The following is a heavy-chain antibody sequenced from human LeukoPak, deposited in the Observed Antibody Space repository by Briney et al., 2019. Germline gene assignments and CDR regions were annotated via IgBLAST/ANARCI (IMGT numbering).Heavy chain of an antibody. Sequence: SETLSLTCTVSGGSISSYYWSWVRQPPGKGLEWIGYIYYSGSTNYNPSLKSRVTISVDTSKNQFSLKLSSATAADTAVYYCARDRRYSHLNWFDPWGQGTLVTVSS. J-gene: IGHJ5*02. V-gene: IGHV4-59*01. CDR2: IYYSGST. D-gene: IGHD3-9*01. CDR1: GGSISSYY. CDR3: ARDRRYSHLNWFDP.